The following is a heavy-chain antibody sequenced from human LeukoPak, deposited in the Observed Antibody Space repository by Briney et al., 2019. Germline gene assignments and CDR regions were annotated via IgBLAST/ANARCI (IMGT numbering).Heavy chain of an antibody. CDR1: GFTFSTKP. Sequence: GGSLRLSCAASGFTFSTKPMSGAPRPPGKGRKWSSAISGSGYSTYYADSVKGRFTISRDNSKNTLYLQMNSLRAEDTAVYYCAKEAGYSGYDYPDYWGQGTLVTVSS. CDR3: AKEAGYSGYDYPDY. CDR2: ISGSGYST. J-gene: IGHJ4*02. D-gene: IGHD5-12*01. V-gene: IGHV3-23*01.